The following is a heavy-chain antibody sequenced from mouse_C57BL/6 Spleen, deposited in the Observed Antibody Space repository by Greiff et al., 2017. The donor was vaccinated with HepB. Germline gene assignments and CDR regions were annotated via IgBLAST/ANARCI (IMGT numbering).Heavy chain of an antibody. CDR2: IYPGDGDT. V-gene: IGHV1-80*01. D-gene: IGHD1-1*01. CDR3: AIIYYYGSSYED. CDR1: GYAFSSYW. Sequence: QVQLKQSGAELVKPGASVKISCKASGYAFSSYWMNWVKQRPGKGLEWIGQIYPGDGDTNYNGKFKGKATLTADKSSSTAYMQLSSLTSEDSAVYFCAIIYYYGSSYEDWGQGTLVTVSA. J-gene: IGHJ3*01.